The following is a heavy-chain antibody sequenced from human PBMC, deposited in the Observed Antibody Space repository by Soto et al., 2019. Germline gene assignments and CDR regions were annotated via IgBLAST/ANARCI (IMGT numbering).Heavy chain of an antibody. CDR1: GYTFTSYD. CDR3: AREGVITIFGVVITPDGGMDV. V-gene: IGHV1-8*01. J-gene: IGHJ6*02. CDR2: MNPNSGNT. Sequence: ASVKVSCKASGYTFTSYDINWVRQATGQGLEWMGWMNPNSGNTGYAQKFQGRVTMTRNNSISTAYMELSSLRSEDTAVYYCAREGVITIFGVVITPDGGMDVWGQGTTVTVS. D-gene: IGHD3-3*01.